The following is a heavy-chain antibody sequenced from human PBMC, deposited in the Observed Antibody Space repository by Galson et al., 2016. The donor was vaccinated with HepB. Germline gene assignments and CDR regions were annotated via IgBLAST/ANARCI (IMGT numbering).Heavy chain of an antibody. CDR3: AKGGPEGTGTLDA. CDR2: INEDRSET. CDR1: GLIFSDDW. Sequence: SLRLSCAASGLIFSDDWMHWVRQTAGRGPVYISHINEDRSETSYADSVKGRFTISRDNAKNTVSLQMNGLRVDDTAVYYCAKGGPEGTGTLDAWGQGTLVTVSS. J-gene: IGHJ5*02. V-gene: IGHV3-74*01. D-gene: IGHD1-1*01.